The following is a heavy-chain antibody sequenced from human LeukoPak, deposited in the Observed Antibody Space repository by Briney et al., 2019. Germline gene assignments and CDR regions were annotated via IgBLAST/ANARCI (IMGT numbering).Heavy chain of an antibody. D-gene: IGHD6-19*01. Sequence: PSETLSLTCTVSGDSISSYYWSWIRQPAGKGLEWIGRISTSGSTNYNPSLKSRVTMSVDTSKSQFSLKLSSVTAADTAVYYCARDGGYSSHDYWGQGTLVIVSS. CDR1: GDSISSYY. CDR3: ARDGGYSSHDY. V-gene: IGHV4-4*07. CDR2: ISTSGST. J-gene: IGHJ4*02.